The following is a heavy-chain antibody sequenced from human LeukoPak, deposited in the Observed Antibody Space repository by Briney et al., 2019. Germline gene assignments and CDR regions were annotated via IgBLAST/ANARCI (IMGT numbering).Heavy chain of an antibody. CDR1: GGSISSYY. V-gene: IGHV4-59*01. Sequence: PSETLSLTCTVSGGSISSYYWSWIRQPPGKGLEWIGYIYYSGSTNYNPSLKSRVTISVDTSKNQFSLKLSSVTAADTAVYYCARAKSDYDILTGYQPLDAAFDIWGQGTMVTVSS. D-gene: IGHD3-9*01. CDR3: ARAKSDYDILTGYQPLDAAFDI. CDR2: IYYSGST. J-gene: IGHJ3*02.